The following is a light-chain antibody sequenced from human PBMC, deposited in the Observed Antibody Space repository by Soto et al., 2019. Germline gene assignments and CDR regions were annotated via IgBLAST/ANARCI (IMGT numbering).Light chain of an antibody. CDR2: GAS. CDR3: QQYNNWPRMYT. CDR1: QSVSSN. Sequence: EIVMTQSPATLSVSPGERATLSCRASQSVSSNLAWYQQKPGQAPRLLIYGASTRATGIPARFSGSGSGTEFTLTISSLQSEDFAVYYCQQYNNWPRMYTVGQGTKLEIK. V-gene: IGKV3-15*01. J-gene: IGKJ2*01.